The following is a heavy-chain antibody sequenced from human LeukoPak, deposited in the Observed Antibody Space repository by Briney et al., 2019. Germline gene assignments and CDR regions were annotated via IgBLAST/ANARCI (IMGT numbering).Heavy chain of an antibody. CDR3: ARARYGSGGYFFDF. Sequence: GGSLRLSCAASGFNFNSYWMSWVGQDPGKGLEGVANIKQDGSDIYFVDSVKGRFTISRDNAKNSLYLQMNSLRGEDTAVYYCARARYGSGGYFFDFWGQGTLVAVSS. J-gene: IGHJ4*02. CDR2: IKQDGSDI. CDR1: GFNFNSYW. D-gene: IGHD3-10*01. V-gene: IGHV3-7*04.